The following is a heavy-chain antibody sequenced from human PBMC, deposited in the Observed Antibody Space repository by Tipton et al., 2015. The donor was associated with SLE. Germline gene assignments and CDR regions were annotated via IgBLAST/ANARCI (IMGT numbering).Heavy chain of an antibody. Sequence: SLRLSCAASGFTFSSYEMHWVRQATGKGLEWVSAIATAGDTYYPDSVKGRFTISRDNAKNTLYLQMNSLRAEDTAVYYCFVGHYFNQWGPGTQVTVSS. CDR1: GFTFSSYE. J-gene: IGHJ4*02. D-gene: IGHD3/OR15-3a*01. V-gene: IGHV3-13*01. CDR3: FVGHYFNQ. CDR2: IATAGDT.